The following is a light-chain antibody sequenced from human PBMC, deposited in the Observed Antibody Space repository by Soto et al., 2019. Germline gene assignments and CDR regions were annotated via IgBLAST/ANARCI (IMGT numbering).Light chain of an antibody. CDR3: QQYNNWPPYT. CDR2: VAS. CDR1: QSIGNN. Sequence: EIVMTQSPATLSVSPGERATLSCRASQSIGNNLAWYQHKPGQTPRLLIYVASTRATGIPARFSGSGSGTDFTLTISSLQSEDFAVYYCQQYNNWPPYTFGQGTKLEIK. J-gene: IGKJ2*01. V-gene: IGKV3-15*01.